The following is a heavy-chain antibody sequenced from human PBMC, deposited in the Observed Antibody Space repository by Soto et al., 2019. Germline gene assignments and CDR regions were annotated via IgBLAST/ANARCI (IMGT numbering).Heavy chain of an antibody. CDR3: ATRLSISGVVMSWFDP. V-gene: IGHV1-69*01. CDR1: GGTFSSYS. J-gene: IGHJ5*01. D-gene: IGHD3-3*01. Sequence: QVQLVQSGAEVKEPGSSVKVSCKASGGTFSSYSISWVRQAPGQGLEWMGGILPILGTPQYARKFQGRVTITADESTTTAYMDLSRLRSDDTAVYYCATRLSISGVVMSWFDPWGRGSLGTVSS. CDR2: ILPILGTP.